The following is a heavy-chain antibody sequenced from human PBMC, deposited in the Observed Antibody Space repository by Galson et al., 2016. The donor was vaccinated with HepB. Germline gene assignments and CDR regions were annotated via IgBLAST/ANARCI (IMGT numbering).Heavy chain of an antibody. CDR2: ISWKSHKI. V-gene: IGHV3-9*01. J-gene: IGHJ3*02. D-gene: IGHD5-18*01. CDR3: AREGPWSHVETPMITGAFDI. CDR1: GFTFDDYV. Sequence: SLRLSCAASGFTFDDYVMHWVRQVPGKGLEWVSGISWKSHKIGYADSVQGRFTISRDNAKNSLYLQMNSLRPEDTALYYCAREGPWSHVETPMITGAFDIWGQGTMVTVSS.